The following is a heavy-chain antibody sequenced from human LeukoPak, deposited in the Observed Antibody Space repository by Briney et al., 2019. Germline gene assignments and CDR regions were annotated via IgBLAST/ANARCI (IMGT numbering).Heavy chain of an antibody. Sequence: PGGSLRLSCTASGFTFNTYAMIWVRQAPGKGLEWVSGIRGSGDRTFYADSVKGRFTISRDNSKNTLYLQMNGLRAEDTAVYYCAKDRSDYGYSDYGSFEYWGQGTLVTVSS. V-gene: IGHV3-23*01. CDR3: AKDRSDYGYSDYGSFEY. D-gene: IGHD5-12*01. CDR1: GFTFNTYA. J-gene: IGHJ4*02. CDR2: IRGSGDRT.